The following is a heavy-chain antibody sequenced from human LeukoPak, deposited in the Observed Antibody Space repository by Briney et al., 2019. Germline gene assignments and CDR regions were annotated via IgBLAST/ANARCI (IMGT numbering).Heavy chain of an antibody. D-gene: IGHD5-12*01. CDR1: GYTLTELS. V-gene: IGHV1-24*01. Sequence: ASVKVSCKVSGYTLTELSMHWVRQAPGKGLEWMGGFDPEDGETIYAQKFQGRVTMTEDTSTDTAYMELSSLRSEDTAVYYCATPPYSGYDSIYFDYWGQGTLVTVFS. CDR2: FDPEDGET. CDR3: ATPPYSGYDSIYFDY. J-gene: IGHJ4*02.